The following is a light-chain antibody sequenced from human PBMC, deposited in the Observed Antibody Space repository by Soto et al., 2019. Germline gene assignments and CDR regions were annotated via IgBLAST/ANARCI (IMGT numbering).Light chain of an antibody. CDR2: DTF. CDR1: ESIRNE. CDR3: QQSFTTPWT. J-gene: IGKJ1*01. Sequence: DIQMTQSPSSLSASLGDRVTITCRPSESIRNELNWFQQRPGKAPRLLIYDTFTLQSGVPSRFSGSVSWTEFSLTISSLQAGDSAIYYCQQSFTTPWTFGQGTKVEI. V-gene: IGKV1-39*01.